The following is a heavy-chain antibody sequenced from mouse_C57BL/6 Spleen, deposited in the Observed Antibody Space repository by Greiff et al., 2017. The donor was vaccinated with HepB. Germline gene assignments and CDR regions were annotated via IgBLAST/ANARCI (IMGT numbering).Heavy chain of an antibody. CDR3: ARRTYSNWYFDV. V-gene: IGHV5-15*04. CDR1: GFTFSDYG. Sequence: EVKVEESGGGLVQPGGSLKLSCAASGFTFSDYGMAWVRQAPRKGPEWVAFISNLAYSIYYADTVTGRFTISRENAKNTLYLEMSSLRSEDTAMYYCARRTYSNWYFDVWGTGTTVTVSS. J-gene: IGHJ1*03. CDR2: ISNLAYSI. D-gene: IGHD2-5*01.